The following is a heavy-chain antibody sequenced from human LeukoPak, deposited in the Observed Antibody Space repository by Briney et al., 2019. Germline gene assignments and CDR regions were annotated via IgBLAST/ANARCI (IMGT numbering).Heavy chain of an antibody. CDR2: INAGNGNT. CDR3: ARDTGGDYYDSSGYYYPFDY. D-gene: IGHD3-22*01. CDR1: GYTFTSYA. V-gene: IGHV1-3*01. J-gene: IGHJ4*02. Sequence: ASVKVACKASGYTFTSYAMHWVRQAPGQRLEWMGWINAGNGNTKYSQKFQGRVTITRDTSASTAYMELSSLRSEDTAVYYCARDTGGDYYDSSGYYYPFDYWGQRTLVTVSS.